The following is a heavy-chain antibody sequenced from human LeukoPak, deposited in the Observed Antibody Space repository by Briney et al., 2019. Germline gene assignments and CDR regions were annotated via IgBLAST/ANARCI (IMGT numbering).Heavy chain of an antibody. CDR2: IYYSGST. CDR1: GGSFSGYY. J-gene: IGHJ4*02. D-gene: IGHD3-22*01. V-gene: IGHV4-39*01. Sequence: SETLSLTCAVYGGSFSGYYWGWIRQPPGKGLEWIGSIYYSGSTYYNPSLKSRVTISVDTSKNQFSLKLSSVTAADTAVYYCARHYHGGYYDSSGYYYHYYFDYWGQGTLVTVSS. CDR3: ARHYHGGYYDSSGYYYHYYFDY.